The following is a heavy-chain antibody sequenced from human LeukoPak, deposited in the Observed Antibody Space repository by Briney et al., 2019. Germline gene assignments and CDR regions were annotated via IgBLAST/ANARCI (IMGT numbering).Heavy chain of an antibody. J-gene: IGHJ4*02. CDR3: ARVGQFNPSPRLDY. V-gene: IGHV4-39*01. D-gene: IGHD1-26*01. Sequence: SETLSLTCTVSGGSISSSSYYWGWIRQPPGKGLEGIGSIYYSGSTYYNPSLKSRVTISVDTSKNQFSLKLSSVTAADTAVYYCARVGQFNPSPRLDYWGQGTLVTVSS. CDR2: IYYSGST. CDR1: GGSISSSSYY.